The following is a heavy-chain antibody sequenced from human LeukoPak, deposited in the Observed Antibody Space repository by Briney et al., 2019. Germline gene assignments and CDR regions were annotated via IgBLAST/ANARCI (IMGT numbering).Heavy chain of an antibody. V-gene: IGHV3-48*03. D-gene: IGHD1-26*01. CDR3: ARLLIVGTNYDY. CDR2: INGGGANI. Sequence: GGSLSLSCAASGFTFSNYEMNGVPQAPGKALEGVSYINGGGANIYYADSVQGRFTISRDNAKNSLYLQMNNLRVEDTAVYYCARLLIVGTNYDYWGQGTLVTVSS. CDR1: GFTFSNYE. J-gene: IGHJ4*02.